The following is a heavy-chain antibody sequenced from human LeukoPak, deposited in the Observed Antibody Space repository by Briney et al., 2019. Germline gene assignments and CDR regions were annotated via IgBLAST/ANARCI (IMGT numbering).Heavy chain of an antibody. V-gene: IGHV3-21*01. Sequence: GGSLRLSCAASGFTFSSYSMNWVRQAPGKGLEWVSSISSSSSYIYYADSVKGRFTISRDNAKNSLYLQMNRLRAEDTAVDYCARDLQYCGGDCPGSWGQGTLVTVSS. CDR2: ISSSSSYI. CDR3: ARDLQYCGGDCPGS. CDR1: GFTFSSYS. J-gene: IGHJ4*02. D-gene: IGHD2-21*01.